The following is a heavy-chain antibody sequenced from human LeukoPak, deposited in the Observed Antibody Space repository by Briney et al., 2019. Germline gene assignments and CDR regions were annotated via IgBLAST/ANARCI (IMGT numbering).Heavy chain of an antibody. V-gene: IGHV3-30*18. CDR3: AKDLGRWLQNDAFDI. J-gene: IGHJ3*02. CDR2: ISYDGSNK. D-gene: IGHD5-24*01. Sequence: GGSLRLSCAASGFTFSSYGMHWVRQAPGKGLEWVAVISYDGSNKYYADSVKGRFTISRDNSKNTLYLQMNSLRAEDTAVYYCAKDLGRWLQNDAFDIWGQGTMATVSS. CDR1: GFTFSSYG.